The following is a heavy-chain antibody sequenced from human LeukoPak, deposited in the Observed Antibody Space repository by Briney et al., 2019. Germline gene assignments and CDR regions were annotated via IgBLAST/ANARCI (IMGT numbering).Heavy chain of an antibody. Sequence: GASVKVSCKASGYTFTSYYMHWVRQAPGQGLEWMGIINPSGGSTSYAQKFQGRVTMTRDMSTSTVYMELSSLRSEDTAVYYCARWHYSGHYFDYWGQGTLVTVSS. CDR1: GYTFTSYY. CDR2: INPSGGST. V-gene: IGHV1-46*01. D-gene: IGHD3-10*01. CDR3: ARWHYSGHYFDY. J-gene: IGHJ4*02.